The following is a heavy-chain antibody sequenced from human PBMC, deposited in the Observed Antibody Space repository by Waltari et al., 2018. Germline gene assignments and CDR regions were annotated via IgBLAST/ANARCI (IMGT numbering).Heavy chain of an antibody. CDR2: IYYSGST. J-gene: IGHJ5*02. D-gene: IGHD6-19*01. CDR3: ARRPNSSGWYLENWFDP. CDR1: GGSISSSSYY. Sequence: QLQLQESGPGLVKPSETLSLPCTVSGGSISSSSYYWGWIRQPPGKGLAWIGSIYYSGSTSYNPSLKSRVTISVETSKNQFSLKLSSVTAADTAVYYCARRPNSSGWYLENWFDPWGQGTLVTVSS. V-gene: IGHV4-39*01.